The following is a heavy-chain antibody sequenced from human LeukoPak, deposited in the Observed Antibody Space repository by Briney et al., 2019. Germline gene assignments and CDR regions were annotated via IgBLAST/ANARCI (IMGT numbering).Heavy chain of an antibody. CDR3: ARAITVLVGATTSWYFDL. D-gene: IGHD1-26*01. CDR1: GFTFSDYY. Sequence: GGSLRLSCAASGFTFSDYYMSWVRQAPGKGLEWVSSISSSSSYIYYADSVKGRFTISRDNAKNSLYLQMNSLRAEDTAVYYCARAITVLVGATTSWYFDLWGRGTLVTVSS. J-gene: IGHJ2*01. V-gene: IGHV3-21*01. CDR2: ISSSSSYI.